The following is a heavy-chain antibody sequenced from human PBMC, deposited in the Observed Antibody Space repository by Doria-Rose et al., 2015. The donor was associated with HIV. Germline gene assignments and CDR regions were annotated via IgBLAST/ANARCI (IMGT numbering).Heavy chain of an antibody. D-gene: IGHD1-7*01. V-gene: IGHV3-9*01. CDR1: GFTVDDYA. Sequence: VQLQESGGGLVQPGRSLRLSCAASGFTVDDYAMHWVRQAPGKGLEWVSGISRNRGSIEYADSVKGRFTISRDNAKNSLYLQMNSLRAEDTALYYCAKDGYNWSYSDYWGQGTLVTVSS. CDR2: ISRNRGSI. CDR3: AKDGYNWSYSDY. J-gene: IGHJ4*02.